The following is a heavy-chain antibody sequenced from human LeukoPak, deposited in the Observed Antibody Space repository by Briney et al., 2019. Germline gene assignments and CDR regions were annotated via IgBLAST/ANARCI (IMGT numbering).Heavy chain of an antibody. V-gene: IGHV3-48*01. D-gene: IGHD1-1*01. Sequence: GGSLRLSCAASGFTFSSYSMNWVRQAPGKGLEWVSYISSISSTIYYADSVKGRFTISRDNAKNSLYLQMNSLRAEDTAVYYCARAFPPPYNWNDADYAFDIWGQGTMVTVSS. J-gene: IGHJ3*02. CDR1: GFTFSSYS. CDR2: ISSISSTI. CDR3: ARAFPPPYNWNDADYAFDI.